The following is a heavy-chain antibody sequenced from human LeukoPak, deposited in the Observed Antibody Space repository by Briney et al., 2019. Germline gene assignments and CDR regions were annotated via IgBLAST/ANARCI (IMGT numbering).Heavy chain of an antibody. D-gene: IGHD4-17*01. CDR2: ISYDGSNK. CDR3: ARTGGDYTYDAFDI. J-gene: IGHJ3*02. Sequence: GGSLKLSCAASGFTVSSNYMSWVRQAPGKGLEWVAVISYDGSNKYYADSVKGRFTISRDNSKNTLYLQMNSLRAEDTAVYYCARTGGDYTYDAFDIWGQGTMVTVSS. CDR1: GFTVSSNY. V-gene: IGHV3-30-3*01.